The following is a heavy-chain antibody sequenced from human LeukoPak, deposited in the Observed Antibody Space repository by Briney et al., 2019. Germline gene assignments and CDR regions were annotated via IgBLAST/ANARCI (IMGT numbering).Heavy chain of an antibody. J-gene: IGHJ4*02. Sequence: GGSLRLSCAASGFTFSSYAMRWVRQAPGKGLEWVSTITCSGDSADYADSVKGRFTISRDNAKNTLYLQVNSLRVEDKAVYYCARRTSYYFPYWGQGTLVTVSS. CDR3: ARRTSYYFPY. CDR2: ITCSGDSA. V-gene: IGHV3-23*01. CDR1: GFTFSSYA.